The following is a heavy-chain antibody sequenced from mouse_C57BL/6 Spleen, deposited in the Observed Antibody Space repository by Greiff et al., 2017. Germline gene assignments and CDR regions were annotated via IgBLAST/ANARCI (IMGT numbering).Heavy chain of an antibody. Sequence: QVQLQQSGAELAKPWDSVKLSCKASGYTFTSYWMHWVKQRPGQGLEWIGYINPSSGYTKYNQKFKDKATLTADKSSSTAYMQLSSLTYEDSAVYYCASTVVPDWYFDVWGTGTTVTVSS. CDR1: GYTFTSYW. V-gene: IGHV1-7*01. CDR2: INPSSGYT. D-gene: IGHD1-1*01. J-gene: IGHJ1*03. CDR3: ASTVVPDWYFDV.